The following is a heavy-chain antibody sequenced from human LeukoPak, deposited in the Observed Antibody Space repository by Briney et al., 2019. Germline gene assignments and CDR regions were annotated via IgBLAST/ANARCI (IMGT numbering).Heavy chain of an antibody. CDR3: ARDRYCSSTSCYDGTRYYYYGMDV. V-gene: IGHV1-18*01. D-gene: IGHD2-2*01. CDR1: GYTFTSYG. CDR2: FSAYNGNT. Sequence: ASVKVSCKASGYTFTSYGISWVRQAPGQGLEWMGWFSAYNGNTNYAQKLQGRVTMTTDTSTSTAYMELRSLRSDDTAVYYCARDRYCSSTSCYDGTRYYYYGMDVWGQGTTVTVSS. J-gene: IGHJ6*02.